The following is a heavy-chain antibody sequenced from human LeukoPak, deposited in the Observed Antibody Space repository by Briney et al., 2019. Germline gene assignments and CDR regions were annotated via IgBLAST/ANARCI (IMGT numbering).Heavy chain of an antibody. D-gene: IGHD4-17*01. CDR3: ARANTVTQGYYYYYYYMDV. CDR2: INHSGST. V-gene: IGHV4-34*01. CDR1: GGSFSGYY. Sequence: SETLSLTCAVYGGSFSGYYWSWIRQPPGKGLEWIGEINHSGSTNYNPSLKSRVTISVDTSKNQFSLKLSSVTAADTAVYYCARANTVTQGYYYYYYYMDVWGKGTTVTISS. J-gene: IGHJ6*03.